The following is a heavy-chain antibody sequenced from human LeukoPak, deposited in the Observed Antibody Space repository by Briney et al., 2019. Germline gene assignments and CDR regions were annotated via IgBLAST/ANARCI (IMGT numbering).Heavy chain of an antibody. CDR1: GGPISSNNYY. CDR3: VRDDFGDYRRRFDP. V-gene: IGHV4-39*07. Sequence: PSETLPLTCTVSGGPISSNNYYWGSIRQPPGGGLERIASINDGGSTYCNPSLKNRVTMSVDTSKNQFSLRLSSVTAADSAMYYGVRDDFGDYRRRFDPWGQGTLVTVSS. CDR2: INDGGST. D-gene: IGHD4-17*01. J-gene: IGHJ5*02.